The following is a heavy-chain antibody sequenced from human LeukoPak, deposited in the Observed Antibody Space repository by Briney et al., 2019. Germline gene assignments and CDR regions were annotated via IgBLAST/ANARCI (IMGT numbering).Heavy chain of an antibody. V-gene: IGHV3-23*01. J-gene: IGHJ4*02. Sequence: GRTLRLSCAASGFTFSSYAMSWVRQAPGQGLEWLLSNSGSNDNTYYADSVKDRFTISRDNSKNTLSLQMNSLRAEDTAVYYCAKGRGTTVTSAANYWGQGTLVTVSS. CDR3: AKGRGTTVTSAANY. CDR2: NSGSNDNT. D-gene: IGHD4-17*01. CDR1: GFTFSSYA.